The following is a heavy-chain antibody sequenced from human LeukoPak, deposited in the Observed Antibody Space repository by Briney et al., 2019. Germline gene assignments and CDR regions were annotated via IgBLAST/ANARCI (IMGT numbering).Heavy chain of an antibody. D-gene: IGHD3-22*01. CDR1: GFTVSSNY. V-gene: IGHV3-53*01. Sequence: GGSPRLSCAASGFTVSSNYMSWVRQAPGKGLEWVSVIYSGGSTYYADSVKGRFTISRDNSKNTLYLQMNSLRAEDTAVYYCARVGDSSGYPFDYWGQGTLVTVSS. CDR2: IYSGGST. CDR3: ARVGDSSGYPFDY. J-gene: IGHJ4*02.